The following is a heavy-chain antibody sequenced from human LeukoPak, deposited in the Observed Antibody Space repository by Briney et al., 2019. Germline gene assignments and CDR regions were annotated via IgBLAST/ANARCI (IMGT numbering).Heavy chain of an antibody. Sequence: TGGSLRLSCAASGFTFSSYAMSWVRQAPGKGLEWVSAISGSGGSTYYADSVKGRFTISRDNSKNTLYLQMNSLRAEDTAVYYCAKDSQQLISSFDYWGQGTLVTVSS. D-gene: IGHD6-13*01. CDR3: AKDSQQLISSFDY. V-gene: IGHV3-23*01. J-gene: IGHJ4*02. CDR2: ISGSGGST. CDR1: GFTFSSYA.